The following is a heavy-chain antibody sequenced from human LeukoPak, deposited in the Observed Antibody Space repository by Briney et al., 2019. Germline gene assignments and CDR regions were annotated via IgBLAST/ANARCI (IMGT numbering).Heavy chain of an antibody. V-gene: IGHV4-59*08. Sequence: SETLSLTCAVSGGSVSTSYWSWIRQSPGKGLEWIGYIHYSGSASYNPSLKTRVTMSVDRSKNQFSLKLNSVTAADTAVYYCARRSNVDTALDSWGQGTLVTVSS. CDR3: ARRSNVDTALDS. CDR2: IHYSGSA. J-gene: IGHJ4*02. D-gene: IGHD5-18*01. CDR1: GGSVSTSY.